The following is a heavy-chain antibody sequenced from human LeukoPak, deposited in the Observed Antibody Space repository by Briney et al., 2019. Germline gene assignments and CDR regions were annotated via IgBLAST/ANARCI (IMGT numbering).Heavy chain of an antibody. CDR1: RFTFSSYG. CDR2: IWYDGSNK. CDR3: ARRGYDSSGPKYYFDY. Sequence: GGSLRLSCAASRFTFSSYGMHWVRQAPGKGLEWVAVIWYDGSNKYYADSVKGRFTISRDNSKNTLYLQMNSLRAEDTALYYCARRGYDSSGPKYYFDYWGQGTLVTVSS. V-gene: IGHV3-33*01. D-gene: IGHD3-22*01. J-gene: IGHJ4*02.